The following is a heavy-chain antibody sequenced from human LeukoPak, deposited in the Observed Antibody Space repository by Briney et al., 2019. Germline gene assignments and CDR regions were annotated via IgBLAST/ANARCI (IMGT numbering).Heavy chain of an antibody. D-gene: IGHD5-24*01. Sequence: ASVKVSCKASGYTFTNYYIHWVRQAPGQGLEWMGLINPGGDNTDYAQNFQGRVTRTRDTSTSTVYMGLSSLRSEDTAVYYCARIRDGYNDAYDIWGQGTMVTVSS. V-gene: IGHV1-46*01. CDR2: INPGGDNT. J-gene: IGHJ3*02. CDR1: GYTFTNYY. CDR3: ARIRDGYNDAYDI.